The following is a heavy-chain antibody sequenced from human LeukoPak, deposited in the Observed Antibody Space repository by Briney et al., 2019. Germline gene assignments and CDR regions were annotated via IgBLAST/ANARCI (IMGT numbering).Heavy chain of an antibody. J-gene: IGHJ6*03. V-gene: IGHV3-23*01. Sequence: GGTLRLSCAASGFTFSSYGMSWVRQAPGKGLEWVSAISGSGGSTYYADSVKGRFTISRDNSKNTLYLQMNSLRAEDTAVYYCAADSSGYYGYYYYYMDVWGKGTTVTVSS. D-gene: IGHD3-22*01. CDR1: GFTFSSYG. CDR3: AADSSGYYGYYYYYMDV. CDR2: ISGSGGST.